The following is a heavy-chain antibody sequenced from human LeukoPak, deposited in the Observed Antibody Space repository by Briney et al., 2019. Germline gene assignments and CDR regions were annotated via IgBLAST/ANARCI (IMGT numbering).Heavy chain of an antibody. J-gene: IGHJ5*02. CDR1: GGTFSSYA. CDR3: ARRITMVRGAHWFDP. V-gene: IGHV1-69*04. CDR2: IVPILGIA. Sequence: GASVKVSCKASGGTFSSYAISWVRQAPGQGLEWMGRIVPILGIANYAQKFQGRVTITADKSTSTAYMELSSLRSEDTAVYYCARRITMVRGAHWFDPWGQGTLVTVSS. D-gene: IGHD3-10*01.